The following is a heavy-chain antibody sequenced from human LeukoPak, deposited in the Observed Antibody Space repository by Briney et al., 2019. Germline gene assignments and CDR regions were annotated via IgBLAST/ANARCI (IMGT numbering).Heavy chain of an antibody. CDR3: ARDRTNMMVLGHDSGLDC. CDR1: GFSLSEYG. D-gene: IGHD3-10*01. J-gene: IGHJ4*02. CDR2: VSYDGGQK. Sequence: GSLRLSCVGSGFSLSEYGMHWVRQAPGKGLEWVAVVSYDGGQKYYADSVKGRFTISRDTSSDTVSLHMNSLRVEDTAVYYCARDRTNMMVLGHDSGLDCWGQGTLVTVSS. V-gene: IGHV3-30*03.